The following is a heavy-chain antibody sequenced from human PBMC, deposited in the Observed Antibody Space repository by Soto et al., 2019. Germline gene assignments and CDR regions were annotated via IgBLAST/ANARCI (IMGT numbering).Heavy chain of an antibody. Sequence: GGSLRLSCAASGFTFSSYSMNWVRQAPGKGLEWVSYISSSSSTIYYADSVKGRFTISRDNTKNSLYLQMNSLRAEDAAVYYCARANWGFVHDWGQGTLVTVSS. J-gene: IGHJ4*02. D-gene: IGHD7-27*01. CDR2: ISSSSSTI. CDR1: GFTFSSYS. CDR3: ARANWGFVHD. V-gene: IGHV3-48*04.